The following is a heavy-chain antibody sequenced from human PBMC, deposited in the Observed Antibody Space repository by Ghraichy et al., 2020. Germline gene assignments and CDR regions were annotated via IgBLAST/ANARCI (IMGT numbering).Heavy chain of an antibody. CDR1: GFTFSSYA. CDR2: ISGSGGST. D-gene: IGHD5-12*01. J-gene: IGHJ4*02. V-gene: IGHV3-23*01. Sequence: GGSLRLSCAASGFTFSSYAMSWVRQAPGKGLEWVSAISGSGGSTYYADSVKGRFTISRDNSKNTLYLQMNSLRAEDTAVYYCAKGVSGYDPGTTIDFDYWGQGTLVTVSS. CDR3: AKGVSGYDPGTTIDFDY.